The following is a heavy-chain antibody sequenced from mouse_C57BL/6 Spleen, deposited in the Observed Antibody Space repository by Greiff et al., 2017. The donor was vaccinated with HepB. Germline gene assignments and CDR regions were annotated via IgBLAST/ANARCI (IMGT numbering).Heavy chain of an antibody. CDR3: ARHEEGIYYDYDRYFDV. CDR2: FYPGSGSI. CDR1: GYTFTEYT. V-gene: IGHV1-62-2*01. J-gene: IGHJ1*03. D-gene: IGHD2-4*01. Sequence: VQLQQPGAELVMPGASVKLSCKASGYTFTEYTIHWVKQRSGQGLEWIGWFYPGSGSIKYNEKFKDKATLTADKSSSTVYMELSRLTSEDSAVYFCARHEEGIYYDYDRYFDVWGTGTTVTVSS.